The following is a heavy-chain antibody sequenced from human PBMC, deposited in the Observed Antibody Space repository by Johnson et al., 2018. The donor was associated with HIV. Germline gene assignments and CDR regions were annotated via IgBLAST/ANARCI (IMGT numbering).Heavy chain of an antibody. CDR2: ISYDGGNK. CDR3: AREGRHYYDSSGHAFDI. CDR1: GFTFSSYA. D-gene: IGHD3-22*01. V-gene: IGHV3-30*04. Sequence: QMLLVESGGGVVQPGRSLRLSCAASGFTFSSYAMHWVRKAPGKGLEWVAVISYDGGNKYYADSVKGRFTISRDNSKNTLYLQMNSLRAEDTAVYYCAREGRHYYDSSGHAFDIWGQGTMVTVSS. J-gene: IGHJ3*02.